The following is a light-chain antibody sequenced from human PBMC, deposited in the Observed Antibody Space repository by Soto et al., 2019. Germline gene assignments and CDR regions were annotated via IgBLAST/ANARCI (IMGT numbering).Light chain of an antibody. V-gene: IGLV3-21*02. J-gene: IGLJ2*01. Sequence: ELTQPPSVSVAPGQTASITCGGNNIGSKSVQWYQQKPGQAPVLVVYGDSDRPSGIPERFSGSKSGSTATLTITWVEAGDEADYYCQVWAGSSDEVFGGGTKVTVL. CDR1: NIGSKS. CDR2: GDS. CDR3: QVWAGSSDEV.